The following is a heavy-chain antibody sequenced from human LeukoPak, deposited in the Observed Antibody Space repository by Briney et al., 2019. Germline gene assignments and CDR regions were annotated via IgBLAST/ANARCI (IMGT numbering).Heavy chain of an antibody. CDR1: GFTFSSYG. D-gene: IGHD3-3*01. V-gene: IGHV3-30*02. CDR3: TTEGAKYYDFWSGIGRALDY. CDR2: IRYDGSNK. J-gene: IGHJ4*02. Sequence: PGGSLRLSCAASGFTFSSYGMHWVRQAPGKGLEWVAFIRYDGSNKYYADSVKGRFTISRDNSKNTLYLQMNSLRAEDTAVYYCTTEGAKYYDFWSGIGRALDYWGQGTLVTVSS.